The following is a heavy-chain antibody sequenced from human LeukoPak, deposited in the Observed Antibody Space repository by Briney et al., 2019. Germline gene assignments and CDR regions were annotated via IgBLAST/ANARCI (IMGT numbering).Heavy chain of an antibody. Sequence: GGSLRLSCAASGFSFSTFAMSWGRQTQGKGLEWVSHANGGGDVTYYVDSVKGRFTISRDNSKNTLYLQMDNLRVEDTALYYCAKDRWFGDLSPSDYRGQGTPGTVSS. J-gene: IGHJ4*02. V-gene: IGHV3-23*01. CDR3: AKDRWFGDLSPSDY. CDR1: GFSFSTFA. CDR2: ANGGGDVT. D-gene: IGHD3-10*01.